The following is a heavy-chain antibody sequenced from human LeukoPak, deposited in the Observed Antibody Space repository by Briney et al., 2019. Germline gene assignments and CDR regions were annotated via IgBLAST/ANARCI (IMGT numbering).Heavy chain of an antibody. CDR1: GYTFTSYG. CDR2: ISAYNGNT. Sequence: ASVKVSCKASGYTFTSYGISWVRQAPGQGLEWMGWISAYNGNTNYAQKLQGRVTMTTDTSTSTAYMELRSLRSDDTAVYYCARSGSSYDGSQSWFDYWGQGTLVTVSS. V-gene: IGHV1-18*01. CDR3: ARSGSSYDGSQSWFDY. D-gene: IGHD3-22*01. J-gene: IGHJ4*02.